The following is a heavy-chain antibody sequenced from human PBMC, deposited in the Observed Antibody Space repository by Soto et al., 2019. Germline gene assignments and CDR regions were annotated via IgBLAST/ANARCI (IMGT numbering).Heavy chain of an antibody. CDR2: ISYDGSNK. D-gene: IGHD3-10*01. CDR1: GFTFSSYG. J-gene: IGHJ4*02. V-gene: IGHV3-30*18. Sequence: QVQLVESGGGVVQPGRSLRLSCAASGFTFSSYGMHWVRQAPGKGLEWVAVISYDGSNKYYADSVKGRFTISRDNSKNTLYLQMNSLRAEDTAVYYCAKNWVITMLRGAADYWGQGTLVTVSS. CDR3: AKNWVITMLRGAADY.